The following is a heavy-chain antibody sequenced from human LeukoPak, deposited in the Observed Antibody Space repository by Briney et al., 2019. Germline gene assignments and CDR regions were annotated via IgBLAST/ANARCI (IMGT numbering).Heavy chain of an antibody. Sequence: SGGSLRLSCAASGFTFDDYAMHWVRQAPGKGLEWVSGISWNSGSIGYADSVKGRFTISRDNAKKSLYLQMNSLRTEDTALYYCSKDKSTGSGTSHFEDWGKGTTVTVSS. J-gene: IGHJ6*04. D-gene: IGHD3-10*01. CDR1: GFTFDDYA. CDR2: ISWNSGSI. V-gene: IGHV3-9*01. CDR3: SKDKSTGSGTSHFED.